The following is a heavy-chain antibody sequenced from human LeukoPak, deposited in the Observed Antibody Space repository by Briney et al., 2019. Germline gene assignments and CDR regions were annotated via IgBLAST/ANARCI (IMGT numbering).Heavy chain of an antibody. D-gene: IGHD6-19*01. Sequence: SGPTLVNPTQTLTLTCTFSGFSLSTSGVGVGWIRQPRGKALEWLALIYWNDDKRYSPSLKSRLTITKDTSKNQVVLTMTNMDPVDTATYYCAHMGGSLAVAATLRKGAYFDYWGQGTLVTVSS. CDR3: AHMGGSLAVAATLRKGAYFDY. J-gene: IGHJ4*02. CDR2: IYWNDDK. CDR1: GFSLSTSGVG. V-gene: IGHV2-5*01.